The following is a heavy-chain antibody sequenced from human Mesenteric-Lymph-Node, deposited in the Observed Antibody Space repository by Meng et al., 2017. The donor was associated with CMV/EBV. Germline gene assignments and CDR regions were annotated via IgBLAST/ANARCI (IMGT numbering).Heavy chain of an antibody. V-gene: IGHV4-34*01. Sequence: VQIPQWGAGLLKPSETLSLTCAVYGGSFSGYYWSWIRQPPGKGLEWIGEINHSGSTNYNPSLKSRVTISVDTSKNQFSLKLSSVTAADTAVYYCARHQRWLKSEGGFNYWGQGTLVTVSS. D-gene: IGHD4-23*01. CDR3: ARHQRWLKSEGGFNY. CDR1: GGSFSGYY. J-gene: IGHJ4*02. CDR2: INHSGST.